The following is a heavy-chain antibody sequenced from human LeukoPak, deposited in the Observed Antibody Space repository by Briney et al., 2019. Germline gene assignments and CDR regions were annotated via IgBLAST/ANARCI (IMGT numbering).Heavy chain of an antibody. CDR3: ASALWNFYDDSGYNRDFDS. CDR2: IGTYGGDT. D-gene: IGHD3-22*01. Sequence: VAAVKVSCKATSRISWVRQAPGQGLEWMGWIGTYGGDTDYAQKFQGRITVTTDTSTSTVYMELRNLRSDYTAVYYCASALWNFYDDSGYNRDFDSWGQGTMVTVSS. J-gene: IGHJ5*01. CDR1: TSR. V-gene: IGHV1-18*01.